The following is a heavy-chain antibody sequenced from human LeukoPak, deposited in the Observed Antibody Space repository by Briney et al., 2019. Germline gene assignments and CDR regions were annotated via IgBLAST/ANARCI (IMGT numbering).Heavy chain of an antibody. CDR1: GGSISSSSYY. J-gene: IGHJ4*02. Sequence: SETLSLTCTVSGGSISSSSYYWGWIRQPPGKGLEWIGSIYYSGSTYYNPSLKSRVTISVDTSKNQFSLKLSSVTAADTAVYYCARGPDYGSWGQGTLVTVSS. CDR3: ARGPDYGS. CDR2: IYYSGST. V-gene: IGHV4-39*01. D-gene: IGHD3-10*01.